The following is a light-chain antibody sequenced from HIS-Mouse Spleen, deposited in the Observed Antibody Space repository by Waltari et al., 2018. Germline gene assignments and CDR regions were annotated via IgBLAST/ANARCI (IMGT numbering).Light chain of an antibody. Sequence: SYELTQPPSVPVSPGQTARITRSGDSLPKKYAYWYQQKSGQAPVLVIYEDSKRPSGLPERFSGSSSGTMATLTISGAQVEDEADYYCYSTDSSGNHRVFGGGTKLTVL. V-gene: IGLV3-10*01. CDR3: YSTDSSGNHRV. CDR2: EDS. J-gene: IGLJ2*01. CDR1: SLPKKY.